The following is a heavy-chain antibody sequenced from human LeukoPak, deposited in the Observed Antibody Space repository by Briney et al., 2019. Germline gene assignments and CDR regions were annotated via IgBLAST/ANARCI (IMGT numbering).Heavy chain of an antibody. CDR3: ASVYKYGMDV. CDR2: VNPSGSS. J-gene: IGHJ6*02. Sequence: GASVKVSCKASGYTVTSYYMHWVRQAPGQGLEWMAIVNPSGSSSYAQKFQGRATLTRATSTNTVYMELSGLRSEDTAVYCCASVYKYGMDVWGQGTTVVVSS. CDR1: GYTVTSYY. V-gene: IGHV1-46*01.